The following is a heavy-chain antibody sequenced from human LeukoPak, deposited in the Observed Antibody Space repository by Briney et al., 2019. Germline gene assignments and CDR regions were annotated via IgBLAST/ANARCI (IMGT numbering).Heavy chain of an antibody. D-gene: IGHD3-10*01. V-gene: IGHV1-8*03. CDR3: AMGNYYGSGSYYNAPAH. CDR2: MNPNSGNT. Sequence: ASVKVSCKASGYTFTSYDINWVRQATGQGLEWMGWMNPNSGNTGYAQKFQGRVTITRNTSISTAYMELSSLRSEDTAVYYCAMGNYYGSGSYYNAPAHWGQGTLVTVSS. J-gene: IGHJ4*02. CDR1: GYTFTSYD.